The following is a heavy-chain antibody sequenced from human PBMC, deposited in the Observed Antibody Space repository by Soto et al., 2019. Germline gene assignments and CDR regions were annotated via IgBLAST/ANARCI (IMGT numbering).Heavy chain of an antibody. CDR2: INHSGST. V-gene: IGHV4-34*01. CDR3: ASKGYCSSTSCKTPIDY. CDR1: GGSFSGYY. Sequence: SETLSLTCAVYGGSFSGYYWSWIRQPPGKGLEWIGEINHSGSTNYNPSLKSRVTISVDTSKNQFSLKLSSVTAADTAVYYCASKGYCSSTSCKTPIDYWGQGTLVTDSS. J-gene: IGHJ4*02. D-gene: IGHD2-2*01.